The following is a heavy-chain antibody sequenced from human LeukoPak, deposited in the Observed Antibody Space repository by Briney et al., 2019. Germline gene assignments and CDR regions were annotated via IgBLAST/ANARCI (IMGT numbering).Heavy chain of an antibody. D-gene: IGHD5-18*01. CDR2: INPSGGST. CDR1: GYTFTSYY. Sequence: SVKVSCKASGYTFTSYYMHWVRQAPGQGLEWMGIINPSGGSTSYAQKFQGRVTMTRDTSTSTVYMELSSLRSEDTAVYYCARVSIGQLWLLGYYYGMDVWGQGTTVTVSS. CDR3: ARVSIGQLWLLGYYYGMDV. V-gene: IGHV1-46*01. J-gene: IGHJ6*02.